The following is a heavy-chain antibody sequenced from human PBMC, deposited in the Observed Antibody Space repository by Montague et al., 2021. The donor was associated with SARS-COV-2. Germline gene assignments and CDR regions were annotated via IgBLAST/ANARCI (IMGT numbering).Heavy chain of an antibody. D-gene: IGHD3-9*01. J-gene: IGHJ4*02. CDR2: ISYEGSKK. CDR1: GFIFNNHG. Sequence: SLRLSCAASGFIFNNHGMHWVRQAAGKGLEWVALISYEGSKKSYADSVKGRFTVSRDNSKNTLYLQMDSLRTEDTAIYFCARAEGVFYIDLFLGHGYWGQGTLVTVS. CDR3: ARAEGVFYIDLFLGHGY. V-gene: IGHV3-30*03.